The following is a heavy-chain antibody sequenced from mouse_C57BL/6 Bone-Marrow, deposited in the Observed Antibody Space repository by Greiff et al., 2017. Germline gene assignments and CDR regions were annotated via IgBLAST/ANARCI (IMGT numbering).Heavy chain of an antibody. CDR3: TRSVYDYFDV. J-gene: IGHJ1*03. V-gene: IGHV1-15*01. CDR2: IDPETGGT. CDR1: GYTFTDYE. Sequence: QVQLQQSGAELVRPGASVTLSCKASGYTFTDYEMHWVKQTPVHGLEWIGAIDPETGGTAYNQKFKGKAILTADKSSSTAYMELRSLTSEDSAVYYCTRSVYDYFDVWGTGTTVTVSS. D-gene: IGHD2-3*01.